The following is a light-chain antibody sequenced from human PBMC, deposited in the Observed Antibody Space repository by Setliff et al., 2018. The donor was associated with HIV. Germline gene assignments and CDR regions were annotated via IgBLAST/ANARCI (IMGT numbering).Light chain of an antibody. Sequence: QSALTQPASVSGSPGQSITISCTGTSSDIGGYNYVSWYQQHPGKVPKLMIYEVNNRPSGVSNRFSGSKSGNTASLTISGLQAEDEADYFCSSYTSSGTLLVFGTGTKVTVL. CDR1: SSDIGGYNY. J-gene: IGLJ1*01. CDR2: EVN. CDR3: SSYTSSGTLLV. V-gene: IGLV2-14*01.